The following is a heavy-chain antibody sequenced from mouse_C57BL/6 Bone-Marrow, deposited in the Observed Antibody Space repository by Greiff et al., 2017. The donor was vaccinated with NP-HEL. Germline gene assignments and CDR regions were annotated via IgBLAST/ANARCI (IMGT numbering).Heavy chain of an antibody. D-gene: IGHD1-1*01. V-gene: IGHV1-54*01. CDR3: ARDLNYGSRDAMDY. J-gene: IGHJ4*01. CDR1: GYAFTNYL. Sequence: QVHVKQSGAELVRPGTSVKVSCKASGYAFTNYLIEWVKQRPGQGLEWIGVINPGSGGTNYNEKFKGKATLTADKSSSTAYMQLSSLTSEDSAVYFCARDLNYGSRDAMDYWGQGTSVTVSS. CDR2: INPGSGGT.